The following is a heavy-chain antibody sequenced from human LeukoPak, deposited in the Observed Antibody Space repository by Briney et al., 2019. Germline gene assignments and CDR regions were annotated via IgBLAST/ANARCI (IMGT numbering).Heavy chain of an antibody. CDR2: IYSGGST. CDR3: ASDLGQYAFDF. Sequence: GGSLRLSCAASGFTLSSNYMSWVRQAPGKGLEWVSVIYSGGSTYYADSVKGRFTTSRDNAKNTLYLQMNSLRAEDTAVYYCASDLGQYAFDFWGQGTMVTVSS. J-gene: IGHJ3*01. V-gene: IGHV3-66*01. CDR1: GFTLSSNY.